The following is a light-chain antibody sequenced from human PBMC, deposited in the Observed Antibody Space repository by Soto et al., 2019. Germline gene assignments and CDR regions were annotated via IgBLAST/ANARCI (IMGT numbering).Light chain of an antibody. CDR1: QSISSW. CDR3: QQYNSYWT. V-gene: IGKV1-5*03. CDR2: KAS. J-gene: IGKJ1*01. Sequence: DIQMTQSPSSLFASVGDRVTITSRASQSISSWLAWYQQKPGKAPKLLIYKASSLESGVPSRFSGSGSGTEFTLTISSLQPDDFATYYCQQYNSYWTFGHGTKVEIK.